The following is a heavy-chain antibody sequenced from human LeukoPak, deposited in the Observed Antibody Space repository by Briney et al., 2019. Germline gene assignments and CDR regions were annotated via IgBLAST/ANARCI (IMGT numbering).Heavy chain of an antibody. Sequence: GGSLRLSCAASGFTVSSNYMSWVRQAPGKGLEWVSVIYSSGNTYYADSVKGRFTISRDNSKNTLYLQMNSLRPEDTAVYYCATRSSSRYYYYGMDVWGQGTTVTVSS. CDR2: IYSSGNT. V-gene: IGHV3-66*02. CDR1: GFTVSSNY. J-gene: IGHJ6*02. CDR3: ATRSSSRYYYYGMDV. D-gene: IGHD2-2*01.